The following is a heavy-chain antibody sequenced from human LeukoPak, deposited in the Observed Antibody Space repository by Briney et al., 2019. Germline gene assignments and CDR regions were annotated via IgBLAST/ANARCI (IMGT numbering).Heavy chain of an antibody. D-gene: IGHD5-24*01. V-gene: IGHV3-7*04. CDR2: IKQDGSKK. CDR1: GFPFSSYW. CDR3: TRVGYIDEGIDY. J-gene: IGHJ4*02. Sequence: GGSLRLSCVASGFPFSSYWMTWVRQAPGKGLEWVANIKQDGSKKSYVDSVKGRFTISRDNAKNSLYLQMNSLRAEDTAIYYCTRVGYIDEGIDYWGQGTQVTVSS.